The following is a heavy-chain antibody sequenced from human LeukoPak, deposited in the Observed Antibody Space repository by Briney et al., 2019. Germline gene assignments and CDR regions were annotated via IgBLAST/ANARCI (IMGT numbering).Heavy chain of an antibody. J-gene: IGHJ4*02. D-gene: IGHD3-22*01. CDR1: GFTFSSYA. CDR3: AKDLAPRGYYDIDDY. CDR2: ISGSGGST. V-gene: IGHV3-23*01. Sequence: GGSLRLSCAASGFTFSSYAMSWVRQAPGKGLEWVSAISGSGGSTYYADSVKGRFTISRDNSKNTLYLQMNSLRAEDTAVYYCAKDLAPRGYYDIDDYWGQGTLVTVSS.